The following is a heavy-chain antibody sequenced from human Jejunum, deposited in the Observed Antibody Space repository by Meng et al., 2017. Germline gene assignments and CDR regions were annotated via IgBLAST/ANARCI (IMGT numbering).Heavy chain of an antibody. J-gene: IGHJ1*01. CDR1: WFVLRTIGVS. V-gene: IGHV2-5*02. CDR2: IYWDDDK. Sequence: VSTPQHLHLTCPFPWFVLRTIGVSGAWICQPPEKALEWLALIYWDDDKRYNQSLSHRLTISKDTSKNQVVHTMTSVAPVDTGTYYCAHRMYYDRYQHWGQGTLVTVSS. CDR3: AHRMYYDRYQH. D-gene: IGHD3-22*01.